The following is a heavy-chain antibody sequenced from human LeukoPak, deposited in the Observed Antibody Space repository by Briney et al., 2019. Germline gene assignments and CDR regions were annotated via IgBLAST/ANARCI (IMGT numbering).Heavy chain of an antibody. CDR1: GFTFSDYY. J-gene: IGHJ1*01. D-gene: IGHD3-22*01. V-gene: IGHV3-11*01. CDR2: ISSSGSTI. CDR3: AKGGYYYDSSGYLVEYIQH. Sequence: GGSLRLSCAASGFTFSDYYMSWIRQAPGKGLEWVSYISSSGSTIYYADSVKGRFTISRDNSKNTLYLQMNSLRAEDTAVYYCAKGGYYYDSSGYLVEYIQHWGQGTLVTVSS.